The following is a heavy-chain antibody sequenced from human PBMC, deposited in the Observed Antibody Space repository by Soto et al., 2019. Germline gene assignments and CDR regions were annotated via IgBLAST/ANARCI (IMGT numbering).Heavy chain of an antibody. J-gene: IGHJ6*02. CDR2: ISSSSSTI. Sequence: GGSLRLSCAASGFTFSSYSMNWVRQAPGKGLEWVSYISSSSSTIYYADSVKGRFTISRDNAKNSLYLQMNSLRDEDTAVYYCARARDGITIFGVVGGYGMDVWGQGTTVTVSS. CDR3: ARARDGITIFGVVGGYGMDV. V-gene: IGHV3-48*02. D-gene: IGHD3-3*01. CDR1: GFTFSSYS.